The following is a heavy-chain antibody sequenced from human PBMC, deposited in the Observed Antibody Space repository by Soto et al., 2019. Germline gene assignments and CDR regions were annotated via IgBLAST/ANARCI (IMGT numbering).Heavy chain of an antibody. D-gene: IGHD2-15*01. J-gene: IGHJ3*02. CDR1: GDSVSSNSAA. CDR2: TYYRSKWYN. CDR3: ARALVVVAATPSWGAFDI. V-gene: IGHV6-1*01. Sequence: SQTLSLTCAISGDSVSSNSAAWNWIRQSPSRGLEWLGRTYYRSKWYNDYAVSVKSRITINPATSKNQFSLQLNSVTPEDTAVYYCARALVVVAATPSWGAFDIWGQGTMVTVSS.